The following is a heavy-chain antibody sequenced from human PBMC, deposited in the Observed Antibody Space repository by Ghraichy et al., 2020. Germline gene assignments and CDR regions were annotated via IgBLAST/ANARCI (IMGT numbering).Heavy chain of an antibody. CDR3: ANSAGVISV. V-gene: IGHV3-74*01. Sequence: GGSLRLSCAASGFTFRTYWMHWVRQAPGKGLVWVSHINTDGSITNYADSVKGRFTISRDNAKNTLYLQMNSLRAEDTAVYYCANSAGVISVWGQGTLVTVSS. J-gene: IGHJ4*02. CDR2: INTDGSIT. D-gene: IGHD3-16*02. CDR1: GFTFRTYW.